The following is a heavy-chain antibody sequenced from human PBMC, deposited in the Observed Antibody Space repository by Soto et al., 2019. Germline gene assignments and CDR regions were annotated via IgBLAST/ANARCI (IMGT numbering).Heavy chain of an antibody. CDR1: GGSISSSSYY. Sequence: QLQLQESGPGLVKPSETLSLTCTVSGGSISSSSYYWGWIRQPPGKGPEWIGSIYYSGSTYYNPSLKSRVTISVDTSKNQVSLKLSSGTAADTAVYYCARHVRYSSGWYSLRNFQHWGQGTLVTVSS. V-gene: IGHV4-39*01. J-gene: IGHJ1*01. CDR2: IYYSGST. D-gene: IGHD6-19*01. CDR3: ARHVRYSSGWYSLRNFQH.